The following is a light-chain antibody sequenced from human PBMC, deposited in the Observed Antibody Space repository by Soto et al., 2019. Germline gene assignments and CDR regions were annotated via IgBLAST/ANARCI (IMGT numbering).Light chain of an antibody. CDR1: QSIRSIY. CDR3: QEYGSSL. V-gene: IGKV3-20*01. CDR2: GAS. Sequence: ENVLTQSPGTLSLSPGERATLSCRASQSIRSIYLAWYQQRPGQAPRLLIYGASSRATGIPDRFSGSGSGTDFTLTISRLEPEDCGVYYCQEYGSSLFGPGTKVDIK. J-gene: IGKJ3*01.